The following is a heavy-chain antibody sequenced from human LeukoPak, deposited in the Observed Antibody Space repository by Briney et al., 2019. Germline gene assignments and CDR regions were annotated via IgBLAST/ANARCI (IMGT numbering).Heavy chain of an antibody. CDR3: ARRLLDLSSGWPIFDY. J-gene: IGHJ4*02. CDR1: GGSISSSSYY. D-gene: IGHD6-19*01. Sequence: PSETLSLTCTVSGGSISSSSYYWGWIRQPPGKGLEWIGSIYYSGSTYYNPSLKSRVTISVDTSKNQFSLKLSSVTAADTAVYYCARRLLDLSSGWPIFDYWGQGTLVTVSS. CDR2: IYYSGST. V-gene: IGHV4-39*01.